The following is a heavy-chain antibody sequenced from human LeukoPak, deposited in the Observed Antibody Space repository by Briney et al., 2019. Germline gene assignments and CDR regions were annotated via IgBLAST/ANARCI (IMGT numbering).Heavy chain of an antibody. CDR1: GFTFSSYS. J-gene: IGHJ6*02. CDR3: AREVKYYGMDV. CDR2: ISSSSSYI. D-gene: IGHD4-23*01. V-gene: IGHV3-21*01. Sequence: PGGSLRLSCAASGFTFSSYSMNWVRQAREKGLEWVSSISSSSSYIYYADSVKGRFTISRDNAKNSLYLQMNSLRAEDTAVYYCAREVKYYGMDVWGQGTTVTVSS.